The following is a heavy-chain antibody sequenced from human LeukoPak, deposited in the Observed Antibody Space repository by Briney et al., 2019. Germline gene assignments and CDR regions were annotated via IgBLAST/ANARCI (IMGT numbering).Heavy chain of an antibody. J-gene: IGHJ5*02. D-gene: IGHD5-24*01. Sequence: GGSLRLSCAASGFTFDDYAMHWVRQAPGKGLEWVSGISWNSGSIGYADSVKGRFTISRDNAKSSLYLQMNSLRAEDTALYYCARPVAGYNGWFDPWGQGTLVTVSS. V-gene: IGHV3-9*01. CDR3: ARPVAGYNGWFDP. CDR2: ISWNSGSI. CDR1: GFTFDDYA.